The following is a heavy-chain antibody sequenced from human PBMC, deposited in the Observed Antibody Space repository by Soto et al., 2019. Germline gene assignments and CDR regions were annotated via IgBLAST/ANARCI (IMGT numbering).Heavy chain of an antibody. CDR2: INIEGSTT. D-gene: IGHD1-26*01. V-gene: IGHV3-74*01. J-gene: IGHJ4*02. CDR1: GFTFNNYW. Sequence: GGSLRLSCAASGFTFNNYWMHWVRQAPGKGLVWVSRINIEGSTTDYADSVRGRFAISRDNAKNTLYLQINSLRDEDTAVYYCTRDRGGNFYGGFDYWGRGTLVTVSS. CDR3: TRDRGGNFYGGFDY.